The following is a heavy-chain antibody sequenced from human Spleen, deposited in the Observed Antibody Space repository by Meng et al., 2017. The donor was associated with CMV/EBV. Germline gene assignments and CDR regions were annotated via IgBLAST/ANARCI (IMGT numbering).Heavy chain of an antibody. CDR1: GYTFRDYY. D-gene: IGHD3-3*01. CDR2: INPHSGGS. J-gene: IGHJ6*02. Sequence: ASVKVSCKASGYTFRDYYIHWVRQAPGQRLEWMGWINPHSGGSNYAQKFEGRVTMTRHTSIRAAYMELSSLKSEDTAVYFCATDSLYFGVVNRYGMDVWGQGTTVTVSS. V-gene: IGHV1-2*02. CDR3: ATDSLYFGVVNRYGMDV.